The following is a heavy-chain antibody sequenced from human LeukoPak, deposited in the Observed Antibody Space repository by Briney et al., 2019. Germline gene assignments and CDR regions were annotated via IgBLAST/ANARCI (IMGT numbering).Heavy chain of an antibody. Sequence: GGSLRLSCAASGFTFSSYSMNWVRQAPGKGLEWVSSISSSSSYIYYADSVKGRFTISRDNAKNSLYLQMNSLRAEDTAVYYCARSAYYDFWSGYYPSWFDPWGQGTLVTVSS. CDR3: ARSAYYDFWSGYYPSWFDP. V-gene: IGHV3-21*01. J-gene: IGHJ5*02. D-gene: IGHD3-3*01. CDR1: GFTFSSYS. CDR2: ISSSSSYI.